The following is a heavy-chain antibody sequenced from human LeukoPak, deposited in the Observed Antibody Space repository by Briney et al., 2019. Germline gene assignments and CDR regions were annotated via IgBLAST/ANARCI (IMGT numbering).Heavy chain of an antibody. CDR3: AKDGRQRKTFYYASGSANAFDI. CDR1: GFTFSSYG. J-gene: IGHJ3*02. D-gene: IGHD3-10*01. Sequence: GGSLRLSCAASGFTFSSYGMHWVRQAPGKGLQWVAFIRYDGGNKYYADSVKGRFTISGDNSKNTLYLQMNSLRAEDTAVYYCAKDGRQRKTFYYASGSANAFDIWGQGTMVTVSS. CDR2: IRYDGGNK. V-gene: IGHV3-30*02.